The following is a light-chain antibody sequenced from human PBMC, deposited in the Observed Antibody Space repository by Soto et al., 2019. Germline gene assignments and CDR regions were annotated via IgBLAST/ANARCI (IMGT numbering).Light chain of an antibody. CDR2: DVT. Sequence: QSALTQPASVSGSPGQSITISCSGTRGDVGGYNYVYWHQHHPGKAPKLLIYDVTNRPSGVSNRFSASKSGNTASLTISGLQPEDEAEYYCSSYTRRSTYVFGTGTKLTVL. J-gene: IGLJ1*01. V-gene: IGLV2-14*03. CDR3: SSYTRRSTYV. CDR1: RGDVGGYNY.